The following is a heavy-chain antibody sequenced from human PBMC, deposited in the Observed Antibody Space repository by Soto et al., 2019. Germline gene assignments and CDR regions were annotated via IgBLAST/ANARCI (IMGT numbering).Heavy chain of an antibody. CDR1: GFTFSSYS. D-gene: IGHD1-26*01. J-gene: IGHJ6*02. CDR3: AREGSGSYGYYYYYYGMDV. Sequence: NPGGSLRLSCAASGFTFSSYSMNWVRQAPGKGLEWVSSISSSSSYIYYADSVKGRFTISRDNAKNSLYLQMNSLRAEDTAVYYCAREGSGSYGYYYYYYGMDVWGQGTTVTVSS. V-gene: IGHV3-21*01. CDR2: ISSSSSYI.